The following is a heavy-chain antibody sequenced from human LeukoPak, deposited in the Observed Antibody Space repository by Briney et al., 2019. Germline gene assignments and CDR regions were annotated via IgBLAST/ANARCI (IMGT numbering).Heavy chain of an antibody. Sequence: ASVKVSCKASGYTFTGYYMHWVRQAPGQGLEWMGWINPNSGGTNYAQKFQGRVTMTRDTSISTAYMELSRLRSDDTAVYYCARARRTTVVTPLGWFDPWGQGTLVTVSS. CDR2: INPNSGGT. CDR1: GYTFTGYY. CDR3: ARARRTTVVTPLGWFDP. D-gene: IGHD4-23*01. V-gene: IGHV1-2*02. J-gene: IGHJ5*02.